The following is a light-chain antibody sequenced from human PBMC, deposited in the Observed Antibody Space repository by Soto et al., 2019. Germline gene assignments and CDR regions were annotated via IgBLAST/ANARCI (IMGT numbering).Light chain of an antibody. V-gene: IGKV3-15*01. J-gene: IGKJ1*01. CDR2: GAS. CDR1: QSVSSY. Sequence: EIVMTQSPATLSVSPGERATLSCRASQSVSSYLAWYQQKPGQAPRLLIYGASTRATGIPASFSGSGSVSDFTLIISSLQSEDCVVYYCQQYNYWWTFGQGTNVEIK. CDR3: QQYNYWWT.